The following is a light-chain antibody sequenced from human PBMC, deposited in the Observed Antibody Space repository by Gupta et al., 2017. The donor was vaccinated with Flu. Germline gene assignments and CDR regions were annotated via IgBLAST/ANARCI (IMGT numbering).Light chain of an antibody. CDR3: QSYDSSLSGSWV. CDR2: GNN. CDR1: NSNIGAGYD. J-gene: IGLJ3*02. Sequence: QSVLTQPPSVSGAPGQRVTISCTGSNSNIGAGYDVHWYQQFPGTAPKVLIYGNNNRPSGVPDRFSSSKSGTSASLAITGLQAEDEADYYCQSYDSSLSGSWVFGGGTKVTVL. V-gene: IGLV1-40*01.